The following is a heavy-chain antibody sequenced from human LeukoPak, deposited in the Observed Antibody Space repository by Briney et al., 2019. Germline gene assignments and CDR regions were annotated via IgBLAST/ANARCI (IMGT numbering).Heavy chain of an antibody. CDR3: ARVAYYYGSGSYRRYYYYYMDV. D-gene: IGHD3-10*01. V-gene: IGHV4-30-4*07. CDR2: IYYSGST. CDR1: GGSISSGGYS. Sequence: PSETLSLTCTVSGGSISSGGYSWSWIRQPPGKGLEWIGYIYYSGSTYYNPSLKSRVTISVDTSKNQFSLKLSSVTAADTAVYYCARVAYYYGSGSYRRYYYYYMDVWGKGTTVTVSS. J-gene: IGHJ6*03.